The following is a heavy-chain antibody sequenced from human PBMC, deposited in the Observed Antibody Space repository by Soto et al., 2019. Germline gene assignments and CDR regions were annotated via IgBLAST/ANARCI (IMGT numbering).Heavy chain of an antibody. V-gene: IGHV4-34*01. CDR1: GGSFSGYY. D-gene: IGHD2-15*01. Sequence: PSETLSLTCAVYGGSFSGYYWSWIRQPPGKGLEWIGEINHSGSTNYNPSLKSRVTISVDTSKNQFSLKLSSVTAADTAVYYCARGLANCSGGSCYGLADYWGQGTLVTVSS. J-gene: IGHJ4*02. CDR2: INHSGST. CDR3: ARGLANCSGGSCYGLADY.